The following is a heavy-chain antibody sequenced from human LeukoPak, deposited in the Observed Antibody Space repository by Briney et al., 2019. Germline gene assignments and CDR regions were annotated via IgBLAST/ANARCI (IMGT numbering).Heavy chain of an antibody. Sequence: ASVKVSFKASGGTFSSYAISWVRQAPGQGSEWMGRIIPILGIANYAQKFQGRVTITADKSTSTAYMELSSLRSEDTAVYYCARDLNKWELPHPIDYWGQGTLVTVSS. CDR2: IIPILGIA. CDR1: GGTFSSYA. D-gene: IGHD1-26*01. V-gene: IGHV1-69*04. CDR3: ARDLNKWELPHPIDY. J-gene: IGHJ4*02.